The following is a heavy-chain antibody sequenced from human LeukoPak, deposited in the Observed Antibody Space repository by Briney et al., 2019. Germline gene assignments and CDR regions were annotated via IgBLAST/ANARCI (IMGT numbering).Heavy chain of an antibody. CDR1: GFTFSSYS. Sequence: GGALRLSCAASGFTFSSYSMNWVRQAPGKGLEWVSSISSSSSYIYYADSVKGRFTICRDNAKNSLYLQMSSMRAEDTAVYYCARGGLEYYDILTGPFDYWGQGTLVTVSS. CDR2: ISSSSSYI. J-gene: IGHJ4*02. V-gene: IGHV3-21*01. D-gene: IGHD3-9*01. CDR3: ARGGLEYYDILTGPFDY.